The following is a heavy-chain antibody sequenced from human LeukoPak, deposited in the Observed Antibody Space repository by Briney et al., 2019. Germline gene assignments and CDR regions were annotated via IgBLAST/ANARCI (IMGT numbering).Heavy chain of an antibody. Sequence: GGSLRLSCAASGFTFSSYAMSWVRQAPGKGLEWVSAISGSGGSTYYADSVKGRFTIPRHNSKNTLYLQMNSLRAEDTAVYYCAKDWVLAVTTGGRGYFDLWGRGTLVTVSS. J-gene: IGHJ2*01. D-gene: IGHD4-17*01. CDR1: GFTFSSYA. CDR2: ISGSGGST. V-gene: IGHV3-23*01. CDR3: AKDWVLAVTTGGRGYFDL.